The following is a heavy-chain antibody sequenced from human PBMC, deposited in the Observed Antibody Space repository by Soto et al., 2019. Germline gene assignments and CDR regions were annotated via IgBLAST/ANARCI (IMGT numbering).Heavy chain of an antibody. CDR1: GYTFTSYY. V-gene: IGHV1-18*01. CDR2: ISAYNGNT. D-gene: IGHD2-2*01. J-gene: IGHJ4*02. Sequence: QVQLVQSGAEVKKPGASVKVSCKASGYTFTSYYISWVRQAPGQGLEWMGWISAYNGNTHYAQKVQGRVTMTTDTSASTVYMDLRSLRSDDTAVYYCARDGPPMDYWGQGTLVTVSS. CDR3: ARDGPPMDY.